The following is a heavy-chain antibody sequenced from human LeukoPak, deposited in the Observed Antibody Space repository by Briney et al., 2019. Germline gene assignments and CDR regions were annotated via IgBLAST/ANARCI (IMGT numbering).Heavy chain of an antibody. J-gene: IGHJ4*02. Sequence: GGSPRLSCAASGFIFSDYAMHWVRQAPDKGLEWVAVISNTGSNEYYADSVKGRFTISRDNSNNTLYLQMNSLRAEDTAIYYCARGIGASCYTAGDYWGQGTLVTVSS. V-gene: IGHV3-30*04. D-gene: IGHD2-2*02. CDR1: GFIFSDYA. CDR3: ARGIGASCYTAGDY. CDR2: ISNTGSNE.